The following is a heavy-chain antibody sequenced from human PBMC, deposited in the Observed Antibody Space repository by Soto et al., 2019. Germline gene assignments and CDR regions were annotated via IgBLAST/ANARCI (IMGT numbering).Heavy chain of an antibody. CDR2: ISGSGGST. J-gene: IGHJ4*02. V-gene: IGHV3-23*01. CDR3: AKDPIVGATTATLISDYFDY. D-gene: IGHD1-26*01. CDR1: GFTFSSYA. Sequence: EVQLLESGGGLVQPGGSLRLSCAASGFTFSSYAMSWVRQAQGKGLEWVSAISGSGGSTYYADSVKGRFTISRDNSKNTLYLQMNSLRAEDTAVYYCAKDPIVGATTATLISDYFDYWGQGTLVTVSS.